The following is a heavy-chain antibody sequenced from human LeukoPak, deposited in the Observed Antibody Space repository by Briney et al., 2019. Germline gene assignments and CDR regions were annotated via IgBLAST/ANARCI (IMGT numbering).Heavy chain of an antibody. D-gene: IGHD2-15*01. J-gene: IGHJ1*01. V-gene: IGHV3-23*01. CDR1: GFSFNTYA. CDR3: AQQVGYCSSGSCYFTY. Sequence: GGSLRLSCAASGFSFNTYAMSWVRQAPGKGLEWVSAISNTGGSTYYADSVKGRFTISRDKSKNTLSWQMNSLRAEDTAVYYCAQQVGYCSSGSCYFTYWGQGTLVTVSS. CDR2: ISNTGGST.